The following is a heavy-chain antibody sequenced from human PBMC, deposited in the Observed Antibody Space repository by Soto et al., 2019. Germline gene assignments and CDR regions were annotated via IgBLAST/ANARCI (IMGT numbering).Heavy chain of an antibody. CDR2: IYYRSKWLN. D-gene: IGHD5-12*01. Sequence: QVQLQQSGPGLVKPSQSLSLTCAISGDSVSRDSAAWNWIRQTPSRGLEWLGRIYYRSKWLNTYEVCVNSRITISADTSKNQFSLQLSSVTTEDTAVYYCARGSWDDVSGHYYIDVWDEGTTVTVSS. CDR3: ARGSWDDVSGHYYIDV. J-gene: IGHJ6*03. V-gene: IGHV6-1*02. CDR1: GDSVSRDSAA.